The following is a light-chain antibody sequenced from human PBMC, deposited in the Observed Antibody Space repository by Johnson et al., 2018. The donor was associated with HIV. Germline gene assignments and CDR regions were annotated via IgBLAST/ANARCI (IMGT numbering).Light chain of an antibody. CDR3: GTWDSSLSAYV. V-gene: IGLV1-51*02. CDR1: SSNIGNNY. CDR2: ETN. Sequence: QSVLTQPPSVSAAPGQKVTISCSGSSSNIGNNYVSWYQQLPGTAPQLLIYETNKRPSEIPDRFSGSKSGTSATLGITGLQTEDEAEYYCGTWDSSLSAYVFGTGTKVTVL. J-gene: IGLJ1*01.